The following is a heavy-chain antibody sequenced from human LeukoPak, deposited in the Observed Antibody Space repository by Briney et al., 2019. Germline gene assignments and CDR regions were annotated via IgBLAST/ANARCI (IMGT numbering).Heavy chain of an antibody. CDR2: INLNGDST. CDR1: GFTFDDYG. CDR3: AKEDCTGSTCYVTPYYNYMDV. Sequence: PGGSLRLSCAASGFTFDDYGMSWVRQAPGKGLEWVSGINLNGDSTGYADSVKGRFTISRDNSKNTVFLQMNYLRVEDTATYFCAKEDCTGSTCYVTPYYNYMDVWGKGTTVIISS. V-gene: IGHV3-20*04. J-gene: IGHJ6*03. D-gene: IGHD2-2*01.